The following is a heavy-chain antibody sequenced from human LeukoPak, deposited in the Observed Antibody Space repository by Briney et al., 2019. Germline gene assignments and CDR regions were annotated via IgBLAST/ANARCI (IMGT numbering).Heavy chain of an antibody. CDR2: IIPILGIA. CDR3: AGVVPAAMWNDC. J-gene: IGHJ4*02. Sequence: GASVKVSCKASGGTFSSYTISWVRQAPGQGLEWMGRIIPILGIANYAQKFQGRVTITADKSTSTAYLELSSLRSEDTAVYYCAGVVPAAMWNDCWGQGTLVTVSS. D-gene: IGHD2-2*01. V-gene: IGHV1-69*02. CDR1: GGTFSSYT.